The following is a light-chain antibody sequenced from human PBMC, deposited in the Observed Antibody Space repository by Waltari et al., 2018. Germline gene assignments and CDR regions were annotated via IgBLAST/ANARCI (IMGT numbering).Light chain of an antibody. CDR2: VSS. V-gene: IGKV2-28*01. CDR3: MQDLQTPWT. CDR1: QSLLHRNGYNY. Sequence: VMSPSPLSLPVPPAAPASISCRSSQSLLHRNGYNYLDWYQQNPGQSPQLLIYVSSKRASGVPDRFSGSGSGTDYTLKISRVEAEDGGVYYCMQDLQTPWTFGQGAKVEIK. J-gene: IGKJ1*01.